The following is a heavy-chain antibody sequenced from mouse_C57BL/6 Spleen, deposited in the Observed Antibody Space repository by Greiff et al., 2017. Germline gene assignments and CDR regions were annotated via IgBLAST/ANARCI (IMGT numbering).Heavy chain of an antibody. Sequence: VQLQQSGAELVKPGASVKMSCKASGYTFTSYWITWVKQRPGQGLEWIGDIYPGSGSTNYNEKFKSKATLTVDTSSSTAYMQLSSLTSEDSAVYYCARDYYGNYDAMDYWGQGTSVTVSS. CDR3: ARDYYGNYDAMDY. D-gene: IGHD2-1*01. CDR1: GYTFTSYW. CDR2: IYPGSGST. J-gene: IGHJ4*01. V-gene: IGHV1-55*01.